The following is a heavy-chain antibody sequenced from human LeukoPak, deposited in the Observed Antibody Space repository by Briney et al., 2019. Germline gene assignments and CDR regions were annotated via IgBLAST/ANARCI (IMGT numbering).Heavy chain of an antibody. CDR2: ISSSSSYT. D-gene: IGHD5-12*01. Sequence: GGSLRLSCVASGFTFSDYYMSWIRQAPGKGLEWVSYISSSSSYTNYADSVKGRFTISRDNAKNSLYLQMNSLRAEDTAVYYCARGGWLRLLDYWGQGTLVTVSS. CDR3: ARGGWLRLLDY. CDR1: GFTFSDYY. J-gene: IGHJ4*02. V-gene: IGHV3-11*06.